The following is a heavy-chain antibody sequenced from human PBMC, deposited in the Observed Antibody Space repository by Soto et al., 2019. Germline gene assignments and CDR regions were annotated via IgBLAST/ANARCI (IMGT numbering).Heavy chain of an antibody. CDR2: FSSAGGGR. CDR3: AKDLVGGTGPLPPTDY. Sequence: EVQLLESGGGLVQPGGSLRLSCAASGFTFSINDMSWVRQAPGKGLEWVSAFSSAGGGRYYADSVKGRFTISRDNSKNTLYLQMNSLRAEDTAVYYCAKDLVGGTGPLPPTDYWGQGTLVTVSS. D-gene: IGHD1-1*01. J-gene: IGHJ4*02. V-gene: IGHV3-23*01. CDR1: GFTFSIND.